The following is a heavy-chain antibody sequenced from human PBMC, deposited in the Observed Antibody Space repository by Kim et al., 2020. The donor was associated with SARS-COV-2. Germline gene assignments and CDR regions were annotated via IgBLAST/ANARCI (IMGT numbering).Heavy chain of an antibody. V-gene: IGHV3-11*04. CDR1: GFTFSDYY. CDR2: ISSSGSTI. J-gene: IGHJ4*02. CDR3: ARPKETYYDILTGYYYFDY. Sequence: GGSLRLSCAASGFTFSDYYMSWIRQAPGKGLEWVSYISSSGSTIYYADSVKGRFTISRDNAKNSLYLQMNSLRAEDMAVYYCARPKETYYDILTGYYYFDYWGQGTLVTVSS. D-gene: IGHD3-9*01.